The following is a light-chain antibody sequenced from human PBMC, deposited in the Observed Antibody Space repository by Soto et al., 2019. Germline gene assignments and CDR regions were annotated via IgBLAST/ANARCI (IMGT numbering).Light chain of an antibody. CDR1: SGSVSTNYY. CDR3: ALYMGSGISV. J-gene: IGLJ2*01. CDR2: STY. V-gene: IGLV8-61*01. Sequence: QAVVTQEPSFSVSPGGTVTLTCGLSSGSVSTNYYASWYQQTPGQAPRTLIYSTYTRSSGVPDRFSGSILGNKAALTITGAQADDESDYYCALYMGSGISVFGGGTKLPVL.